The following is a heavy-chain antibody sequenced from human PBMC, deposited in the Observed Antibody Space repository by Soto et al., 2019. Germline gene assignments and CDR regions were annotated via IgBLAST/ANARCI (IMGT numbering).Heavy chain of an antibody. CDR1: GYTFSSYD. CDR2: MKPTSGNT. J-gene: IGHJ4*02. CDR3: VRAGYWPNGVGYLGDFDY. D-gene: IGHD2-8*01. Sequence: QVQLVQSGAEVKKPGASVKVSCKASGYTFSSYDINWVRQATGQGLEWMGWMKPTSGNTGYAQKFQGRVTMTRDTSRSTAYWELSSLRSEDTAGYDCVRAGYWPNGVGYLGDFDYWGQGTLVTVSS. V-gene: IGHV1-8*01.